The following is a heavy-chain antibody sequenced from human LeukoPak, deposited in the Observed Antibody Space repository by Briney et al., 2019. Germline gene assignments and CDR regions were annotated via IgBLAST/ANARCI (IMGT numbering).Heavy chain of an antibody. CDR3: ARDNPILQYYYYGMDV. Sequence: GGSLRLSCSASGFTFSRYAMHWVRQAPGKGLEYVSAISSNGGSTYYADSVKGRFTISSDNAKNSLYLQMNSLRAEDTAVYYCARDNPILQYYYYGMDVWGQGTTVTVSS. D-gene: IGHD4-11*01. CDR1: GFTFSRYA. CDR2: ISSNGGST. J-gene: IGHJ6*02. V-gene: IGHV3-64*04.